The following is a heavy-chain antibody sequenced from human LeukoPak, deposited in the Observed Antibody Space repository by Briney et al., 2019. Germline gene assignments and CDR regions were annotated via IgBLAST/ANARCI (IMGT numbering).Heavy chain of an antibody. CDR2: ISYDGSNK. V-gene: IGHV3-30*18. CDR3: AELGITMIGGV. D-gene: IGHD3-10*02. J-gene: IGHJ6*04. CDR1: GFTFDDYG. Sequence: QPGGSLRLSCAASGFTFDDYGMSWVRQVPGKGLEWVAVISYDGSNKYYADSVKGRFTISRDNSKNTLYLQMNSLRAEDTAVYYCAELGITMIGGVWGKGTTVTISS.